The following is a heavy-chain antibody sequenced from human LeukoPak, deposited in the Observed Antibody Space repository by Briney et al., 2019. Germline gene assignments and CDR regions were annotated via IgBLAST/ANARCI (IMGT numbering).Heavy chain of an antibody. CDR2: INPRGGST. CDR3: ARDSSSDSYYDSSGYYCDY. V-gene: IGHV1-46*01. D-gene: IGHD3-22*01. CDR1: GYIFTTYY. Sequence: ASVKVSCKASGYIFTTYYMHWLRQAPGQGPEWMGIINPRGGSTDYAQKFQGRVTMTSDTSTSTVYMELRILRSDDTAVYYCARDSSSDSYYDSSGYYCDYWGQGTLVTVSS. J-gene: IGHJ4*02.